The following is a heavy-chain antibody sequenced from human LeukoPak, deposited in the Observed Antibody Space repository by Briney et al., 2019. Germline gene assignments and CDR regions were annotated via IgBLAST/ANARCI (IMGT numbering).Heavy chain of an antibody. J-gene: IGHJ4*02. V-gene: IGHV3-74*01. CDR3: ARQRYYDFWSGYYYFDY. CDR2: ISTDASST. D-gene: IGHD3-3*01. Sequence: GGSLRLSCAGSGFTFSSYWMHWVRQAPGKGLVWVSRISTDASSTTYADSVKGRFTISRDNAKGTLYLQMNSLRAEDTAVYYCARQRYYDFWSGYYYFDYWGQGTLVTVSS. CDR1: GFTFSSYW.